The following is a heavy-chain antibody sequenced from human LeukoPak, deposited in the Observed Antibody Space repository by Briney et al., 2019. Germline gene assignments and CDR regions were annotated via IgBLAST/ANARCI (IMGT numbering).Heavy chain of an antibody. CDR3: ARGPPRGKYYYMDV. J-gene: IGHJ6*03. D-gene: IGHD1-1*01. CDR2: IGTASDT. Sequence: PGGSLRLSCAASGFTFSSFDMHWVRQPTGQGLEWVSTIGTASDTYYPGSVEGRFTLSRDNAKNSFYLQMNSLTAGDTAVYYCARGPPRGKYYYMDVWGKGTTVTVSS. V-gene: IGHV3-13*01. CDR1: GFTFSSFD.